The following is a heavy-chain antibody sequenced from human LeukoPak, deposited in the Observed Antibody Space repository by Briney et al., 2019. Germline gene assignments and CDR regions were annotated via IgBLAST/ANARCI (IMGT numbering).Heavy chain of an antibody. CDR2: IKQDGSEK. D-gene: IGHD2-2*01. J-gene: IGHJ4*02. V-gene: IGHV3-7*01. CDR1: GFTFSSYW. CDR3: ARAHAQLPKYYFDY. Sequence: GGSLRLSCAASGFTFSSYWMSWVRQAPGKGLEWVANIKQDGSEKYYVDSVKGRFTISRDNAKNSLYLQMNSLRAEDTAVYYCARAHAQLPKYYFDYWGQGTLITVSS.